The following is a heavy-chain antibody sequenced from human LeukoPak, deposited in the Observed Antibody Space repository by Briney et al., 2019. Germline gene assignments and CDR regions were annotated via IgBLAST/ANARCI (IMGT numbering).Heavy chain of an antibody. CDR1: GYTLASSS. CDR2: IYPGDSDT. D-gene: IGHD6-13*01. CDR3: ASRDAAVATAGTAGFDH. J-gene: IGHJ5*02. V-gene: IGHV5-51*01. Sequence: GESLPSSGLCSGYTLASSSGAGSGQMPGKGLEWMGIIYPGDSDTRYSPSFQGQVTISADKSNSTAYLQWSSLKTSDTAMYYCASRDAAVATAGTAGFDHWGQGTLVTVSS.